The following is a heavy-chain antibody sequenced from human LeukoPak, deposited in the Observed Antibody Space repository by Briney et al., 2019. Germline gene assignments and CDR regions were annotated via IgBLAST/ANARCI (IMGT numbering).Heavy chain of an antibody. CDR1: GYTFTSYD. J-gene: IGHJ4*02. CDR2: MNPNSGNT. Sequence: ASVKVSCKASGYTFTSYDINWVRQAAGQGLEWMGWMNPNSGNTDYAQKFQGRVTITRNTSISTAYMELSSLRSEDMAVYYCARGSGSGSCIDYWGQGTLVTVSS. V-gene: IGHV1-8*01. CDR3: ARGSGSGSCIDY. D-gene: IGHD3-10*01.